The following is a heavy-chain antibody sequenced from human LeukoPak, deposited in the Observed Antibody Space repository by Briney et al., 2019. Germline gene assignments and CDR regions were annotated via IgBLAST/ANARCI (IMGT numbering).Heavy chain of an antibody. V-gene: IGHV3-23*01. CDR3: VREDTPATANY. J-gene: IGHJ4*02. CDR1: EFNFSNHA. D-gene: IGHD2-21*02. CDR2: ISGGGDIT. Sequence: GGSLRLSCAASEFNFSNHAMSWVRQTPGKGLEWVSAISGGGDITYYADSVTGRFTISRDNSKDTLFLQMHSLRPGDTAVYYCVREDTPATANYWGQGTLVTISS.